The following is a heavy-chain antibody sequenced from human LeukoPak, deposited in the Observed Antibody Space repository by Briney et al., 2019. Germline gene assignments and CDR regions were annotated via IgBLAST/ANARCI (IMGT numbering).Heavy chain of an antibody. CDR3: ARDLGIVTGFDY. Sequence: GSLRLSCAASGFTFSSYEMNWVCQAPGKGLEWVSYISSSGGIIYYADSVKGRFTISRDNTKNSLYLQMNSLRADDTAVYYCARDLGIVTGFDYWGQGTLVTVSS. D-gene: IGHD2-2*03. V-gene: IGHV3-48*03. CDR2: ISSSGGII. CDR1: GFTFSSYE. J-gene: IGHJ4*02.